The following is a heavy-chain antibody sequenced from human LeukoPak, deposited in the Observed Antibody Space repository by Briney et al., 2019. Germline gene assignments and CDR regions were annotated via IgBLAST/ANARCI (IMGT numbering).Heavy chain of an antibody. CDR3: AKDSANWGWEAVHAFDI. CDR2: IIGSGGST. D-gene: IGHD7-27*01. Sequence: GGSLRLSCAASGFTFSSYAVSWVRQAPGKGLEWVSAIIGSGGSTYYADSVKGRFTISRDNSKNTLYLQMNSLRAEDTAVYYCAKDSANWGWEAVHAFDIWGQGTMVTVSS. J-gene: IGHJ3*02. V-gene: IGHV3-23*01. CDR1: GFTFSSYA.